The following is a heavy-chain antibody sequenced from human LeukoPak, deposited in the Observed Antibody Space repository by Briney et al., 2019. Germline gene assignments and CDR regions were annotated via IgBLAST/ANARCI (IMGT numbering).Heavy chain of an antibody. D-gene: IGHD3-10*01. Sequence: GGSLRLSCAASGFTFSSYSMNWVRQAPGKGLEWVSSISSSSSYIYYADSVKGRFTISRDNAKNSLYLQMNSLRAEDTAVYYCARSGLGHYYGSGTVPNAFDIWGQGTMVTVSS. J-gene: IGHJ3*02. CDR2: ISSSSSYI. CDR1: GFTFSSYS. CDR3: ARSGLGHYYGSGTVPNAFDI. V-gene: IGHV3-21*01.